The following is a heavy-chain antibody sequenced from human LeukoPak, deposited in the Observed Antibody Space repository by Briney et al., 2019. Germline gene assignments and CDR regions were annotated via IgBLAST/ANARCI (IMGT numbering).Heavy chain of an antibody. CDR2: IKQDGSEK. CDR1: GFTFSSYW. V-gene: IGHV3-7*01. D-gene: IGHD4-17*01. Sequence: GGSLRLSCAASGFTFSSYWMSWVRQAPGKGLDWVANIKQDGSEKYYVDSVKGRFTISRDNAKNSLYLQMNSLRAEDTAVYYCARVARYGDYIGGSDYWGQGALVTVSS. J-gene: IGHJ4*02. CDR3: ARVARYGDYIGGSDY.